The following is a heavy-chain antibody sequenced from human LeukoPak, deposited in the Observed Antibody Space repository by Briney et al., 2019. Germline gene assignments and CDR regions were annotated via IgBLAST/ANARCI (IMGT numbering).Heavy chain of an antibody. CDR1: GFTFDDYA. D-gene: IGHD4-17*01. Sequence: PGGSLRLSCAASGFTFDDYAMHGVRQAPGKGLEWVSGISWNSGSIGYADSVKGRFTIYRDNAKNSLYLQMNSLRAEDMALYYCAKDILDGDYANDAFDIWGQGTMVTVSS. CDR3: AKDILDGDYANDAFDI. J-gene: IGHJ3*02. V-gene: IGHV3-9*03. CDR2: ISWNSGSI.